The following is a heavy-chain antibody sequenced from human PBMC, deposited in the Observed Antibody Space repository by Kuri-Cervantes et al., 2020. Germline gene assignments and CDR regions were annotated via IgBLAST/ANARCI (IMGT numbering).Heavy chain of an antibody. Sequence: SETLSLTCTVSGGSISSGSNYWSWIRQPAGKGLEWIGRIYTSGSTNYNPSLKSRVTISEDTSKNQFSLKLSSVTAADTAVYYCARCPYYYGSGSYLDYYYYYGMDVWGQGTTVTVSS. CDR3: ARCPYYYGSGSYLDYYYYYGMDV. CDR1: GGSISSGSNY. D-gene: IGHD3-10*01. V-gene: IGHV4-61*02. J-gene: IGHJ6*02. CDR2: IYTSGST.